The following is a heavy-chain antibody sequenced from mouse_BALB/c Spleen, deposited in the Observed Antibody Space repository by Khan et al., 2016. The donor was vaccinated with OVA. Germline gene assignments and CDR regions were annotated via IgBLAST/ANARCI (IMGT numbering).Heavy chain of an antibody. CDR1: GFSLTNYG. Sequence: QVQLKQSGPGLAAPSQSLSITCTISGFSLTNYGVHWVRQPPGKGQLWLAVILSDGSTTYNSAPKSRLTITKDNSQSQVFLKMNSLQTDDTAIYFCARQPYYHYNIMDYWGQGTSVTVSS. CDR3: ARQPYYHYNIMDY. CDR2: ILSDGST. D-gene: IGHD2-10*01. V-gene: IGHV2-6-1*01. J-gene: IGHJ4*01.